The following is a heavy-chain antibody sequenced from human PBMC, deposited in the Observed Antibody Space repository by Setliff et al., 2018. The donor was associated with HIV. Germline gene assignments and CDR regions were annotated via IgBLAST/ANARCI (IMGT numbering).Heavy chain of an antibody. J-gene: IGHJ4*02. D-gene: IGHD5-18*01. CDR2: IYHTGSS. Sequence: SETLSLTCTVSGGSISSRYYWGWIRQSPGKGLEWIGNIYHTGSSYYNPSLNDRATISLDTSKNQFSLRMRSVTAADTAVYYCARVFVDTAVLRVLEYYFDSWGRGTLVTVSS. CDR1: GGSISSRYY. CDR3: ARVFVDTAVLRVLEYYFDS. V-gene: IGHV4-38-2*02.